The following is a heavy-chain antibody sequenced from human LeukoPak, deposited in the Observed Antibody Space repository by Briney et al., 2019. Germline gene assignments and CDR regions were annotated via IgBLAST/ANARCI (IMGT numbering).Heavy chain of an antibody. CDR1: GESFSGYY. Sequence: SETLSLTCAVYGESFSGYYWSWIRQPPGKGLEWIGEINHSGSTNYNPSLKSRVTISVDTSKNQFSLRLNSVTAADRAVYYCARGHYHYASGSYGVFRFDPWGQGTLVTVSS. V-gene: IGHV4-34*01. CDR3: ARGHYHYASGSYGVFRFDP. J-gene: IGHJ5*02. D-gene: IGHD3-10*01. CDR2: INHSGST.